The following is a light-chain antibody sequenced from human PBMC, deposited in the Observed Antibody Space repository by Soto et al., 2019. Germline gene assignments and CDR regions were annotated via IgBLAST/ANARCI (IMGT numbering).Light chain of an antibody. CDR3: SSYSSTSTLVI. Sequence: QSVLTQPASVSGSPGQSITISCTGTNSDVGGYNYVSWYQQHPGEAPKLMIYEVSNRPSGVSNRFSGSKSANTASLTISGLQAEDEADYYCSSYSSTSTLVIFGGGTKLTVL. CDR1: NSDVGGYNY. CDR2: EVS. V-gene: IGLV2-14*01. J-gene: IGLJ2*01.